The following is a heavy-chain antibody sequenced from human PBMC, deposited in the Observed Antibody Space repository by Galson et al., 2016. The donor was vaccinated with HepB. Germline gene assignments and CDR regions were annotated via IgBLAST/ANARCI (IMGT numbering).Heavy chain of an antibody. V-gene: IGHV3-9*01. D-gene: IGHD6-19*01. CDR1: GFTFDEYA. CDR3: SKVIWPYRSGWHVGFDF. CDR2: ISWDSGNR. Sequence: SLRLSCAASGFTFDEYAINWVRQAPGKGLEWVSGISWDSGNRNYADSVKGRFTISRDNAKNSLFLQMNSLRPEDTALYYVSKVIWPYRSGWHVGFDFWGQGTLVTVSS. J-gene: IGHJ4*02.